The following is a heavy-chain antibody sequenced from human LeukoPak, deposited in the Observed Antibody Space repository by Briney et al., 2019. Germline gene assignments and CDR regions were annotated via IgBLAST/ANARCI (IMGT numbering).Heavy chain of an antibody. V-gene: IGHV4-34*01. D-gene: IGHD2-21*02. CDR1: GGSFTDYY. Sequence: RSSENLSLTCAVYGGSFTDYYWSWIRHLPGKGLEWIGEIHHRAGANYNPSLWGRVTISADTSKNQFSLHLTSVTAADTATFYCARGPVRDDGLTGISYYFGLDVWGHGTTVTVFS. J-gene: IGHJ6*02. CDR3: ARGPVRDDGLTGISYYFGLDV. CDR2: IHHRAGA.